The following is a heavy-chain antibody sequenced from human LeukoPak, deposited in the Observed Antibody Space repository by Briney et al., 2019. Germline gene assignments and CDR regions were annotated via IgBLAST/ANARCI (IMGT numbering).Heavy chain of an antibody. CDR3: VRLGQFCGGDCYPPSFDY. V-gene: IGHV4-34*01. CDR2: INHSGST. D-gene: IGHD2-21*02. Sequence: SETLSLTCAVYGGPFSGYYWSWIRQPPGKGLEWIGEINHSGSTNYNPSLKSRVTISVDPSKNQFSLKLSSVTAADTAVYYCVRLGQFCGGDCYPPSFDYWGQGTLVTVSS. CDR1: GGPFSGYY. J-gene: IGHJ4*02.